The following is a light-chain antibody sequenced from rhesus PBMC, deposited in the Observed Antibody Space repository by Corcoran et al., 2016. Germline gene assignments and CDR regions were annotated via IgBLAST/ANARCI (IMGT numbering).Light chain of an antibody. CDR3: VQAIAFPLA. V-gene: IGKV2-72*01. CDR1: QSLLYSNGNTY. J-gene: IGKJ4*01. Sequence: DIVMTQTPLSLPITPGEPASISCRSSQSLLYSNGNTYLHWYLQKPGQSPQLLIYGGSNRASGDPDRFSGGGAGTDFTLKISKVGAEDVGVYYCVQAIAFPLAFGGGTKVEIK. CDR2: GGS.